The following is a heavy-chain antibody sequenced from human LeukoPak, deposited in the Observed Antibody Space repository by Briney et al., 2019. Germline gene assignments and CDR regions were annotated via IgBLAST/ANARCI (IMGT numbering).Heavy chain of an antibody. CDR2: ISSSSSYI. J-gene: IGHJ3*02. V-gene: IGHV3-21*01. D-gene: IGHD2-15*01. Sequence: GGSLRLSCAASGFTFSSYNMNWVRQAPGKGLEWVSSISSSSSYIYYADSVKGRFTISRDNAKNSLFLQMNSLRAEDTAVYYCARGRWYCSGGTCYPDAFDIWGQGTMVTVSS. CDR3: ARGRWYCSGGTCYPDAFDI. CDR1: GFTFSSYN.